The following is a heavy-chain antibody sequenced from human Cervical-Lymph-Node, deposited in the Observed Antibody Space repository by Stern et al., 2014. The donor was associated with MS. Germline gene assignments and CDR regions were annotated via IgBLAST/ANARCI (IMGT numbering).Heavy chain of an antibody. Sequence: VQLVESGAEVKKPGASVKVFCKASGYAFPYYYMHWVRQAPGPGLEWVGLINPVGGRTMYAQKFQGRITMTRDTSTSTVFMELSSLRSEDTAVYYCARDDGGNSELGYWGQGTLVTVSS. CDR1: GYAFPYYY. CDR3: ARDDGGNSELGY. J-gene: IGHJ4*02. CDR2: INPVGGRT. D-gene: IGHD4-23*01. V-gene: IGHV1-46*01.